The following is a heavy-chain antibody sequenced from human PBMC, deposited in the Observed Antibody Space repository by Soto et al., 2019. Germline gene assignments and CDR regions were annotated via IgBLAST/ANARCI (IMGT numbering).Heavy chain of an antibody. V-gene: IGHV4-59*01. J-gene: IGHJ6*03. CDR3: ARGNYDMYYYYYMDV. D-gene: IGHD3-9*01. CDR1: GGSITSYY. Sequence: SETLSLTCTVSGGSITSYYWRWIRQPPGKGLEKIGYIYYSGSTNYNPSLKSRVTISVDTSKNPFSLKLRSVTSADTAVYYCARGNYDMYYYYYMDVWGKGTTVT. CDR2: IYYSGST.